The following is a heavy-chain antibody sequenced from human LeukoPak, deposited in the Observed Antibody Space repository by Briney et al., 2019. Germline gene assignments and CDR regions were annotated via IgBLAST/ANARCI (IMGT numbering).Heavy chain of an antibody. D-gene: IGHD1-26*01. CDR3: ARDSASGSYRHAFDI. Sequence: LSGGSLRLSCAASGITFSSYSMNWVRQAPGKGLEWVSYISRSSSTISYADSVKGRFTISRDNAKNSLYLQMNSLRDEDTAVYYCARDSASGSYRHAFDIWGQGTMVTVSS. CDR2: ISRSSSTI. CDR1: GITFSSYS. J-gene: IGHJ3*02. V-gene: IGHV3-48*02.